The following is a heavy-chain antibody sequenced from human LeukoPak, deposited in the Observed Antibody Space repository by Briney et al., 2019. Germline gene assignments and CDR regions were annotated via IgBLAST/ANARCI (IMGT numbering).Heavy chain of an antibody. CDR2: ISYDGSNK. CDR3: ARGGPAPFDY. CDR1: GFTFSSYA. V-gene: IGHV3-30*04. D-gene: IGHD6-25*01. Sequence: GGSLRLSCAASGFTFSSYAMHWVCQAPGKGLEWVAVISYDGSNKYYADSVKGRFTISRDNSKNTLYLQMNSLRAEDTAVYYCARGGPAPFDYWGQGTLVTVSS. J-gene: IGHJ4*02.